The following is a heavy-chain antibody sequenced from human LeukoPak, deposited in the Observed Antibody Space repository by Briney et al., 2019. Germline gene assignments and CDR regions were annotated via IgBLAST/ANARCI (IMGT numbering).Heavy chain of an antibody. J-gene: IGHJ3*02. CDR3: ARDSGIWFGTRDAFDI. D-gene: IGHD3-10*01. CDR1: GFTFEDFG. Sequence: PGGSLRLSCAASGFTFEDFGMTWVRQVPGKGLEWVSGINWNGVKTHYADSVKGRFTISSDNAKNTLYLEMNSLRVDDTALYHCARDSGIWFGTRDAFDIWGQGTMVTVST. V-gene: IGHV3-20*01. CDR2: INWNGVKT.